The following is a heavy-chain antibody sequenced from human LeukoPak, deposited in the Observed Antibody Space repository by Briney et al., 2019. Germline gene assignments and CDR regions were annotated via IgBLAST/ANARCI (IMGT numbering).Heavy chain of an antibody. CDR2: IYHSGGA. CDR1: GASIDSHSW. D-gene: IGHD1-14*01. CDR3: AYNRNFALDN. Sequence: SGTLSLTCAVSGASIDSHSWWSWVRQPPGKGLEWIGGIYHSGGANYKPSLKSRVTMSVDTSKNHISLKLTSVTAADTAVYYCAYNRNFALDNWGQGTLVTVSS. J-gene: IGHJ4*02. V-gene: IGHV4-4*02.